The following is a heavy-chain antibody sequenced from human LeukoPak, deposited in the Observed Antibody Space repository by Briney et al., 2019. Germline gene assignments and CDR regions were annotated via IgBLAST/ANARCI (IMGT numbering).Heavy chain of an antibody. J-gene: IGHJ4*02. Sequence: PSQTLSLTCTVSGGSIRSGSYYWSWIRQPAGKGLEWIGRIYTSGSTNYHPSLKSRVTISVDTSKNQFSLKLSSVTAADTAVYYCARGSLLWFGELFTEFDYWGQGTLVTVSS. CDR3: ARGSLLWFGELFTEFDY. D-gene: IGHD3-10*01. V-gene: IGHV4-61*02. CDR2: IYTSGST. CDR1: GGSIRSGSYY.